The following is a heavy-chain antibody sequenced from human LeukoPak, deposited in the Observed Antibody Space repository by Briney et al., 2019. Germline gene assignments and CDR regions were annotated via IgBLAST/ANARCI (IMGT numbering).Heavy chain of an antibody. Sequence: PSETLSLTCTVSGGSISSYYWSWIRQHPGKGLEWIGYIYYSGSTYYNPSLKSRVTISVDTSKNQFSLKLSSVTAADTAVYYCARAEDRDLTGYYVDYWGQGTLVTVSS. CDR2: IYYSGST. V-gene: IGHV4-59*06. CDR1: GGSISSYY. CDR3: ARAEDRDLTGYYVDY. D-gene: IGHD3-9*01. J-gene: IGHJ4*02.